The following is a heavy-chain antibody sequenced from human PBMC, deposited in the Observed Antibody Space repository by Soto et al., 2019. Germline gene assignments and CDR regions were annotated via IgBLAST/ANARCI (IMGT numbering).Heavy chain of an antibody. CDR3: ATANTPYAFDM. V-gene: IGHV3-7*01. CDR1: GLTFSISW. J-gene: IGHJ3*02. Sequence: VQLVEYGGGLVQPGGSLRLSCAASGLTFSISWMTWVRQAPGEGLEWVSNINPAGNLHQYADSVKERFTISRDNAKNSLFLQLRCLRVEDTAVYYCATANTPYAFDMWGQGTMVTVSS. CDR2: INPAGNLH.